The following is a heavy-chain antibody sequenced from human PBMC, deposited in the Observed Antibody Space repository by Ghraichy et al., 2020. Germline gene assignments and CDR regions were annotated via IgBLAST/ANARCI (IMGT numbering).Heavy chain of an antibody. CDR3: ARDLGSDCGGDCGES. D-gene: IGHD2-21*02. Sequence: GGSLRLSCAASGFTVSSNYMSWVRQAPGKGLEWVSVIYSGGSTYYADSVKGRFTISRDNSKNTLYLQMNSLRAEDTAVYYCARDLGSDCGGDCGESWGQGTLVTVSS. V-gene: IGHV3-53*01. CDR1: GFTVSSNY. CDR2: IYSGGST. J-gene: IGHJ5*02.